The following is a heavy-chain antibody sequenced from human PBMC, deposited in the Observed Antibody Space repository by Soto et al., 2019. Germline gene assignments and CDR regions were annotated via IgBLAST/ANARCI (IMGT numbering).Heavy chain of an antibody. D-gene: IGHD3-22*01. CDR1: GFTFSNYA. Sequence: EVPLVESGGGLVQPGGSLRLSCAASGFTFSNYAMAWVRQAPGKGLEWVSTITYSGGSRDYADSVKGRFTISRDNFKNTLYLQMNSLRAEDTAVYYCAKKGYYDTSGYPIRYFDYWGQGTLVTVSS. CDR3: AKKGYYDTSGYPIRYFDY. V-gene: IGHV3-23*04. J-gene: IGHJ4*02. CDR2: ITYSGGSR.